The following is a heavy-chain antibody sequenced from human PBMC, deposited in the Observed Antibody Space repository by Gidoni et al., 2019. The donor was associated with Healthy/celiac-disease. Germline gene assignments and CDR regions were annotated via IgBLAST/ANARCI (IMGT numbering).Heavy chain of an antibody. J-gene: IGHJ6*03. CDR2: INHSGST. V-gene: IGHV4-34*01. CDR3: ARAFRFAGAARRLNYYYMDV. Sequence: QVQLQQWGAGLLKPSETLSLTCAVSGGSFSGYYWSWIRQPPGKGLEWIGEINHSGSTNYNPSLKSRVTISVDTSKNQFSLKLSSVTAADTAVYYCARAFRFAGAARRLNYYYMDVWGKGTTVTVSS. CDR1: GGSFSGYY. D-gene: IGHD6-25*01.